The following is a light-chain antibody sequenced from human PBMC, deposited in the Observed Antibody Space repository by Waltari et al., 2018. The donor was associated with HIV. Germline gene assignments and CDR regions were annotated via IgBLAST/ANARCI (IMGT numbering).Light chain of an antibody. CDR2: KNN. Sequence: SVVTQPPSASGTPGQRVTISRSGSDPNIGSNYVYWYKDRPGTAPNLPIEKNNERSSGVPDLFSGSKSDTSAALAISGLRSDDEADYYSASWDDNLNSWVFGGGTKLTVL. J-gene: IGLJ3*02. CDR3: ASWDDNLNSWV. V-gene: IGLV1-47*01. CDR1: DPNIGSNY.